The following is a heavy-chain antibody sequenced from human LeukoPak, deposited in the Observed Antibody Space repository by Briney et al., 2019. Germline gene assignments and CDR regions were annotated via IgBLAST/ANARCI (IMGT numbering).Heavy chain of an antibody. V-gene: IGHV1-18*01. CDR2: ISAYNGNT. Sequence: ASVKVSCKASGYTFTRYGISWVRQAPGQGLEWMGWISAYNGNTNYAQKLQGRVTMTTDTSTSTAYMELRSLRSDDTAVYYCASSLAYDSSGYYYFPAFDIWGQGTMVTVSS. CDR1: GYTFTRYG. D-gene: IGHD3-22*01. J-gene: IGHJ3*02. CDR3: ASSLAYDSSGYYYFPAFDI.